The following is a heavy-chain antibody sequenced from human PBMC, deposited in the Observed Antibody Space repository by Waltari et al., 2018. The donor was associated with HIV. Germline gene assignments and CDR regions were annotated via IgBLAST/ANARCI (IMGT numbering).Heavy chain of an antibody. Sequence: QVQLQESGPGLVKPSQTLSLTCTVSGGSITSGSHYWIWIRQPAGKGLEWIGRVYISGSANYNPSLRSRVTMPLDTSKNQFSLKLSSVTAADTAVYYCARGLDILTGYYHWFSDLWGRGTLVTVSS. CDR3: ARGLDILTGYYHWFSDL. D-gene: IGHD3-9*01. CDR1: GGSITSGSHY. J-gene: IGHJ2*01. V-gene: IGHV4-61*02. CDR2: VYISGSA.